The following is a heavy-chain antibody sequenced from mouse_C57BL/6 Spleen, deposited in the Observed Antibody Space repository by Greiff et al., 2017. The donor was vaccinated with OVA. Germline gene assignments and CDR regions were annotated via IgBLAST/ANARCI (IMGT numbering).Heavy chain of an antibody. Sequence: QVQLQQPGAELVRPGTSVKLSCKASGYTFTSYWMHWVKQRPGQGLEWIGVIDPSDSYTNYNQKFKGKATLTVDTSSSTAYMQLSSLTSEDSAVYYCARRGLLYLGGFDYWGQGTTLTVSS. CDR3: ARRGLLYLGGFDY. V-gene: IGHV1-59*01. CDR1: GYTFTSYW. J-gene: IGHJ2*01. CDR2: IDPSDSYT. D-gene: IGHD2-1*01.